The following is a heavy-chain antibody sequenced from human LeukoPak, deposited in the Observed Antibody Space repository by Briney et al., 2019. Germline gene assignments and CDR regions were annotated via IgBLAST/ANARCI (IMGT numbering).Heavy chain of an antibody. J-gene: IGHJ4*02. CDR3: ARASRSGNSGSVDY. CDR1: GGSISSYY. D-gene: IGHD4-23*01. V-gene: IGHV4-59*01. Sequence: SETLSLTCTVSGGSISSYYWSWIRQPPGKGLEWIGYIYYSGSTNYNPSLKSRVTISVDTSKNQFSLKLSSVTAADTAVYYCARASRSGNSGSVDYWGQGTLVTVSS. CDR2: IYYSGST.